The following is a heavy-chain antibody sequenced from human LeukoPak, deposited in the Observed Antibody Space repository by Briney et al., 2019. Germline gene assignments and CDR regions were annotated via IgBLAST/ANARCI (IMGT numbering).Heavy chain of an antibody. CDR2: IIPIFGTA. D-gene: IGHD3-10*01. Sequence: ASVKVSCKASGGTVSSYAISWVRQAPGQGLEWVGGIIPIFGTANYAQKFQGRVTITTDESTSTAYMELSSLRSEDTAVYYCAAGGGYYGYYYYMDVWGKGTTVTVSS. CDR1: GGTVSSYA. CDR3: AAGGGYYGYYYYMDV. V-gene: IGHV1-69*05. J-gene: IGHJ6*03.